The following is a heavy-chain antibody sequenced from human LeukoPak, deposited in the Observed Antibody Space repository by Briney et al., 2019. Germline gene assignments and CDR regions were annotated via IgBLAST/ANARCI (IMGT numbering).Heavy chain of an antibody. V-gene: IGHV1-18*01. Sequence: ASVKVSCKASGYTFTSYGISWERQAPGQGLEWMGWISAYNGNTNYAQKLQGRVTMTTDTSTSTAYMELRSLRSDDTAVYYCARDSPVGATGYFDYWGQGTLVTVSS. CDR2: ISAYNGNT. J-gene: IGHJ4*02. CDR3: ARDSPVGATGYFDY. CDR1: GYTFTSYG. D-gene: IGHD1-26*01.